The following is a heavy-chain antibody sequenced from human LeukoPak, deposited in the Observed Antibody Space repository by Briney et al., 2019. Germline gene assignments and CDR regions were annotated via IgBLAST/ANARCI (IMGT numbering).Heavy chain of an antibody. CDR3: ARDRYSSSSRYYFDD. CDR1: GYTFTSYD. J-gene: IGHJ4*02. CDR2: INTNSGNP. Sequence: ASVKVSCKASGYTFTSYDINWVRQATGQGLEWMGWINTNSGNPTYAQGFTGRFVFSLDTSVSTAYLQISSLKAEDTAVYYCARDRYSSSSRYYFDDWGQGTLVTVSS. V-gene: IGHV7-4-1*02. D-gene: IGHD6-6*01.